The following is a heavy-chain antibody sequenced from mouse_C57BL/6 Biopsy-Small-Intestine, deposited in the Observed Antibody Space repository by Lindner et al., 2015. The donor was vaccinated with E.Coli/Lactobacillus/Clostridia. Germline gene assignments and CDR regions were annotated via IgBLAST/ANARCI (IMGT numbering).Heavy chain of an antibody. V-gene: IGHV1-81*01. CDR1: LHLHKLW. CDR2: FILRSGNT. Sequence: VQLQESGAEAGEAWGFSEAVLQGFWLHLHKLWYKLGESRELDRALSGLERFILRSGNTYYNEKFKGKATLTADKSSSTAYMELRSLTSEDSAVYFCARKGGLTSGYFDYWGQGTTLTVSS. J-gene: IGHJ2*01. D-gene: IGHD1-3*01. CDR3: ARKGGLTSGYFDY.